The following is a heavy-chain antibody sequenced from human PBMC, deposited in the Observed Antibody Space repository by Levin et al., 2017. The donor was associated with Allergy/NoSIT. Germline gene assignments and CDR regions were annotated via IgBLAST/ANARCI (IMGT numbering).Heavy chain of an antibody. CDR2: VDHSGGT. J-gene: IGHJ6*01. D-gene: IGHD5-24*01. V-gene: IGHV4-34*01. Sequence: GSLRLSCSVNGGSFFGFYWTWVRQVPGRGLEWIGEVDHSGGTNYNPSLKGRVSMSPDTSKKHFSLTLTSLTAADTAVYYCARLQTRGITRTALYYQGLDVWGPGTTVTVSS. CDR1: GGSFFGFY. CDR3: ARLQTRGITRTALYYQGLDV.